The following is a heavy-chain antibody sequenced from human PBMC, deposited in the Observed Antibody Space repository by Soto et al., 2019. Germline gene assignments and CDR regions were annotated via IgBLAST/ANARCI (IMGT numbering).Heavy chain of an antibody. D-gene: IGHD1-1*01. J-gene: IGHJ5*02. CDR3: ARDDMEASAFDP. CDR1: GFTFSSYG. Sequence: QVQLVESGGGVVQPGRSLRLSCAASGFTFSSYGMHWVRQAPGKGLEWVAVIWYDGSNKYYADSVKGRFTISRDNSKNTLYLQMNSLRAEDTAVYYCARDDMEASAFDPWGQGTLVTVSS. CDR2: IWYDGSNK. V-gene: IGHV3-33*01.